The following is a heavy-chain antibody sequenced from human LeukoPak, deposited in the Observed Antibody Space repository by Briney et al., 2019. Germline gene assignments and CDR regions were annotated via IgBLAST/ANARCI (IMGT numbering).Heavy chain of an antibody. D-gene: IGHD1-26*01. CDR2: IDYSGTT. CDR1: SGSISGYY. V-gene: IGHV4-39*02. CDR3: TRDSGSWTVDY. Sequence: SETLPLTCTVSSGSISGYYWGWIRQPPGQGLEWLGTIDYSGTTYHNPSLKSRVTISIDTSKNHFSLKLNSVTAADTAVYYCTRDSGSWTVDYWGQGTLVTVSS. J-gene: IGHJ4*02.